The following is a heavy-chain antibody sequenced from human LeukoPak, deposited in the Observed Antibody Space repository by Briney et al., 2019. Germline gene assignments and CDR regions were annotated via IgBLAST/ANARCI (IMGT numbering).Heavy chain of an antibody. CDR1: GYTFTSYD. CDR2: MNPNSGNT. J-gene: IGHJ5*02. CDR3: ARDSSGWYHWFDP. Sequence: AASVKVSCKASGYTFTSYDINWVRQATGQGLEWMGWMNPNSGNTGYAQKFQGRVTMTRNTSISTAYMELSSLRSEDTAVYYCARDSSGWYHWFDPWGQGTLVTVSS. V-gene: IGHV1-8*01. D-gene: IGHD6-19*01.